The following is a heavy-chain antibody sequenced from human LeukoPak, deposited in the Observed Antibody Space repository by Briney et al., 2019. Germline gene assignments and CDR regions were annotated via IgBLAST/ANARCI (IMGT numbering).Heavy chain of an antibody. CDR1: GGSINSSSYY. CDR3: ARRGYCGTSSCSRYFYAIDV. Sequence: SETLSLNCSVSGGSINSSSYYWGWIRQPPGKGLEWLGSVHYSGSTYYNPSLKSRVTISADTSKNKFSLKLSSVTAADTAVYYCARRGYCGTSSCSRYFYAIDVWGQGTTVTVSS. V-gene: IGHV4-39*01. CDR2: VHYSGST. J-gene: IGHJ6*02. D-gene: IGHD2-2*01.